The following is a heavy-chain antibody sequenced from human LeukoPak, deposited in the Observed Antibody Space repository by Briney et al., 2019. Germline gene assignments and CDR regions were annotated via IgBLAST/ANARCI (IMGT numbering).Heavy chain of an antibody. J-gene: IGHJ4*02. CDR2: VYSGGRT. CDR1: GFTVSSNY. Sequence: GGSLRLSCAASGFTVSSNYMSWVRQAPGKGLEWVAVVYSGGRTYYADSVKGRFTISRDNSKNTLYLQMNSLRAEDTAVYYCAKDQLNRFCSGGSCSITHDHWGQGTLVTVSS. CDR3: AKDQLNRFCSGGSCSITHDH. D-gene: IGHD2-15*01. V-gene: IGHV3-53*01.